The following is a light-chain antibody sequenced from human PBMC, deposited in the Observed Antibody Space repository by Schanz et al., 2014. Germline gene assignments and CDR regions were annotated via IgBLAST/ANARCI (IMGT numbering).Light chain of an antibody. CDR3: QHYGSPPLT. CDR2: GAS. J-gene: IGKJ3*01. CDR1: QSVSTY. V-gene: IGKV3-20*01. Sequence: EIVLTQSPATLSLSPGERATLSCRASQSVSTYLAWYQQKPGQAPRLLIYGASSRATGVPDRFSGSGSGTDFTITISRLEPEDSAVYYCQHYGSPPLTFGPGTTVDIK.